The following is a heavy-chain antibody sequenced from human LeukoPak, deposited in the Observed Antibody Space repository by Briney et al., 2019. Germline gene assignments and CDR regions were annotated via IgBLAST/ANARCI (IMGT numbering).Heavy chain of an antibody. V-gene: IGHV4-34*01. CDR1: GGSFSGYY. Sequence: SETLSLTCAVYGGSFSGYYWSWIRQPPGKGLEWIGEINHSGSTNYNPSLKSRVTISVDTSKNQFSLKLSSVTAADTAVYYCARHDLGYCTNGVCYGWFDPWGQGTLVTVSS. CDR2: INHSGST. J-gene: IGHJ5*02. D-gene: IGHD2-8*01. CDR3: ARHDLGYCTNGVCYGWFDP.